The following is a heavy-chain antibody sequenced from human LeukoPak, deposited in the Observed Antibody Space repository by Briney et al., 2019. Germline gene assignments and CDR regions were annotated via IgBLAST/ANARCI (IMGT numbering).Heavy chain of an antibody. CDR3: AVLPTYYYASSGYPYWDDY. V-gene: IGHV3-74*01. Sequence: GGSLRLSCAASGFTFSSYWMHWVRQAPGKGLVWVSRINSDGSSTSYADSVKGRFTISRDNAKNTLYLQMNSLRAEDTAVYYCAVLPTYYYASSGYPYWDDYWGQGTLVTVSS. CDR2: INSDGSST. CDR1: GFTFSSYW. J-gene: IGHJ4*02. D-gene: IGHD3-22*01.